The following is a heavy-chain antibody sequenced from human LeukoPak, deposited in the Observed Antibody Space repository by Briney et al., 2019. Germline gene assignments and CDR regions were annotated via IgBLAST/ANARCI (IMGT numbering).Heavy chain of an antibody. CDR1: GGSISSSSYY. D-gene: IGHD3-16*02. V-gene: IGHV4-39*01. Sequence: PSETLSLTCTVSGGSISSSSYYWGWIRQPPGKGLEWIGSIYYSGSTYYNPSLKSRVTISVDTSKNQFSLKLSSVTAADTAVYYCASLRPPYDYVWGSYPAPDYWGQGTLVTVSS. CDR2: IYYSGST. CDR3: ASLRPPYDYVWGSYPAPDY. J-gene: IGHJ4*02.